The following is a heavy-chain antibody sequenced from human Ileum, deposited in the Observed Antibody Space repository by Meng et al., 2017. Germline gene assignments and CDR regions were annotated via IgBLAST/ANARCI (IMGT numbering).Heavy chain of an antibody. CDR1: GYIFTTYA. D-gene: IGHD4-17*01. CDR3: ARVTGGDYGIEFAY. CDR2: INTNTGNP. V-gene: IGHV7-4-1*02. Sequence: QVQLVQSGFELKKPGASVKVSCKASGYIFTTYAINWGRQAPGQGLEWMGWINTNTGNPTYAQGFTGRFVFSLDTSVNTAYLQISSLKAEDTAVYYCARVTGGDYGIEFAYWGQGTLVTASS. J-gene: IGHJ4*02.